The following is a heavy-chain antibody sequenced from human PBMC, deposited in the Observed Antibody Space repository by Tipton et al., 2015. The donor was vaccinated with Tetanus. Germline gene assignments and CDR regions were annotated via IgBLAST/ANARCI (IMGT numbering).Heavy chain of an antibody. Sequence: LRLSCSVSGGSISGSSYYWSWIRQPPGKALEWIGSIYYSGSTFYHPSLQSRVTISVDTSKNQFSLRLRSVAAADTAVYYCARGGRDAYNNPLGAFDVWGRGTTVTVSS. CDR3: ARGGRDAYNNPLGAFDV. D-gene: IGHD5-24*01. CDR1: GGSISGSSYY. J-gene: IGHJ3*01. V-gene: IGHV4-39*01. CDR2: IYYSGST.